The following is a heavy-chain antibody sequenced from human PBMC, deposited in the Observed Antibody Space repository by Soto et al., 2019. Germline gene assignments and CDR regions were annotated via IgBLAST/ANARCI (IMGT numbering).Heavy chain of an antibody. J-gene: IGHJ5*02. D-gene: IGHD2-15*01. CDR1: GFNFGGYD. CDR2: ISTSSTTI. Sequence: GGSLRLSCAASGFNFGGYDMNWVRQAPGKGLEWVSYISTSSTTIYYAESVKGRFTISRDNAKNSLYLQMTSLRDEDTAVYYCAREWAATDDNWFDPWGQGTLVTVSS. CDR3: AREWAATDDNWFDP. V-gene: IGHV3-48*02.